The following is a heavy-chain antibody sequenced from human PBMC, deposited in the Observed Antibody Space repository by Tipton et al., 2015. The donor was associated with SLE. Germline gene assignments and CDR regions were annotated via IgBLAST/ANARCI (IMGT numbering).Heavy chain of an antibody. V-gene: IGHV4-39*06. J-gene: IGHJ4*02. CDR1: GGSISSSSYY. CDR2: IYTSGST. D-gene: IGHD1-1*01. Sequence: TLSLTCTVSGGSISSSSYYWGWIRQPPEKGLEWIGRIYTSGSTHYNHSLKSRVTMSVDTSKNQFALKLSSVTAADTDVYYCARVEEGVLDYLSQGTLDTVSS. CDR3: ARVEEGVLDY.